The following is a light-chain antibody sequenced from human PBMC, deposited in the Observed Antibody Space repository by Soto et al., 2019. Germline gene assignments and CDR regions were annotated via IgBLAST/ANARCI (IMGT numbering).Light chain of an antibody. Sequence: QAVGTQPPSVSAAPGRNVTSSCSGTSSNIGNNYVSWYQHLPGTAPRILIYDNYKRPSGIPDRFSGFKSGTSATLGITGLQTGDEADYYCGTWDTSLRVFYVFGSGTKVTVL. CDR2: DNY. J-gene: IGLJ1*01. CDR3: GTWDTSLRVFYV. V-gene: IGLV1-51*01. CDR1: SSNIGNNY.